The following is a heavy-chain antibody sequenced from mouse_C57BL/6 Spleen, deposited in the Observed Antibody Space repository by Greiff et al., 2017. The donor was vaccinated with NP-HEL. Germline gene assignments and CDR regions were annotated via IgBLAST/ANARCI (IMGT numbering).Heavy chain of an antibody. CDR2: FSSGSSTL. V-gene: IGHV5-17*01. J-gene: IGHJ4*01. Sequence: EVQVVESGGGLVKPGGSLKLSCAASGFPFSAYGMHWVRQAPEKGLEWVAYFSSGSSTLYSADTVKGRVTISRDNAKNTLFRQMTSLRSEDTAMYYCARRPIYYEYDGAMDYWGQGTSVTVSS. CDR1: GFPFSAYG. CDR3: ARRPIYYEYDGAMDY. D-gene: IGHD2-4*01.